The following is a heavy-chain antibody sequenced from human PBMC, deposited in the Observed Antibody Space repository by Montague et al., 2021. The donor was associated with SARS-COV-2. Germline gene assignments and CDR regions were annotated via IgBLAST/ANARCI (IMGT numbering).Heavy chain of an antibody. J-gene: IGHJ6*02. CDR3: ARVIDVAYNDMDV. Sequence: SLRLSCAASGFTFNNYAMHWIRQAPGKGLEWVSVISYDVIYTYYADSVKGRFTISRDNSKNTLYLQMNSLRAEDTAVYYCARVIDVAYNDMDVWGPGTTGTGSS. CDR2: ISYDVIYT. V-gene: IGHV3-30-3*01. CDR1: GFTFNNYA. D-gene: IGHD3-22*01.